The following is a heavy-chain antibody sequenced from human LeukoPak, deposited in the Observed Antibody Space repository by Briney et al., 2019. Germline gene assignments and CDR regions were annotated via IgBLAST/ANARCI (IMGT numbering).Heavy chain of an antibody. J-gene: IGHJ4*02. CDR3: ARIEVIGSTRYFDY. CDR2: IYYVGNT. V-gene: IGHV4-31*03. CDR1: GGSISSGGNY. D-gene: IGHD3-16*02. Sequence: SQTLSLTCTVSGGSISSGGNYWSWLRQLPGKGLEWLGYIYYVGNTNYNPSLKSRLSMSVDTSKNQFSLSLTSVTAADTAVYYCARIEVIGSTRYFDYWGQGAMVSVSA.